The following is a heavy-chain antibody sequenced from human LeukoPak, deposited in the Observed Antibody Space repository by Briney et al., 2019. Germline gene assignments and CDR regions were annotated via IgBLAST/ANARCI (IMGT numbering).Heavy chain of an antibody. V-gene: IGHV3-30*02. Sequence: GGSLRLSCAASGFTFSSYGMHWVRQAPGKGLEWVTFIRYDGVNKYYADSVKGRFTISRDNSKNTLYLQMNSLRAEDTAVYYCAKDHCGSTSCFYYDYYMDVWGKGTTVTVSS. CDR1: GFTFSSYG. CDR2: IRYDGVNK. J-gene: IGHJ6*03. CDR3: AKDHCGSTSCFYYDYYMDV. D-gene: IGHD2-2*01.